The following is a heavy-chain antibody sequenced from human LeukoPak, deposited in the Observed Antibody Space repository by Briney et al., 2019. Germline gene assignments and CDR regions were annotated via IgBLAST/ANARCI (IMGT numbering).Heavy chain of an antibody. D-gene: IGHD3-9*01. J-gene: IGHJ6*03. CDR2: INHSGST. CDR3: ARRMPYYDILGSYYYYYYMDV. Sequence: PSETLSLTCAVSGGSFSGYYWSWIRQPPGKGLEWIGEINHSGSTNYNPSLKSRVTISVDTSKNQFSLKLSSVTAADTAVYYCARRMPYYDILGSYYYYYYMDVWGKGTTVTVSS. V-gene: IGHV4-34*01. CDR1: GGSFSGYY.